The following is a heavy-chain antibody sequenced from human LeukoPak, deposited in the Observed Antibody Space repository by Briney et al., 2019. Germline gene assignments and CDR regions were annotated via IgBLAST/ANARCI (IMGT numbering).Heavy chain of an antibody. CDR1: GFTFSSYA. V-gene: IGHV3-30-3*01. Sequence: GGSLRLSCAASGFTFSSYAMHWVRQAPGKGLEWVAVISYDGSNKYYADSVKGRFTISRDNSKNTLYLQMNSLRAEDTAVYYCAKDSTSDSYFDYWGQGTLVTVSS. CDR3: AKDSTSDSYFDY. D-gene: IGHD1-1*01. J-gene: IGHJ4*02. CDR2: ISYDGSNK.